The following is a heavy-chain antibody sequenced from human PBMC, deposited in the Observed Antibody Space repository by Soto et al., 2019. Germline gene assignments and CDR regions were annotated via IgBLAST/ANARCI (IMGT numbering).Heavy chain of an antibody. CDR3: ATGHLRGYSHSDY. Sequence: ASVKVSCKVSGYALTELSMHWVRQAPGKGLEWMGGFDPEDGETIYAQKFQGRVTMTEDTSTDTAYMELSSLRSEDTAVYYCATGHLRGYSHSDYWGQGTLVTVSS. D-gene: IGHD5-18*01. CDR2: FDPEDGET. V-gene: IGHV1-24*01. CDR1: GYALTELS. J-gene: IGHJ4*02.